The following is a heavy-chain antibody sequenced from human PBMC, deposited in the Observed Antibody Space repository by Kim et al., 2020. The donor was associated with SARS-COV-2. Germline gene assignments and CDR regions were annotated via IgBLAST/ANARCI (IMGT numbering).Heavy chain of an antibody. CDR3: TTDHTVQDHSGDYYY. CDR2: IKSKTDGWTT. D-gene: IGHD3-10*01. Sequence: GGSLRLSCAASGFTFSNAWMSWVRQAPGKGLEWVGRIKSKTDGWTTDYAAPVKGRFTISRDDSKNTLYLQMNSLKTEDTAVYYCTTDHTVQDHSGDYYY. J-gene: IGHJ6*03. CDR1: GFTFSNAW. V-gene: IGHV3-15*01.